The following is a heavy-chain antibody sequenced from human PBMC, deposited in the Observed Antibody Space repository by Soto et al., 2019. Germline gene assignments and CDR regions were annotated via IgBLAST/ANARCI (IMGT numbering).Heavy chain of an antibody. CDR3: ARRRSSSPPPYYYYGMDA. J-gene: IGHJ6*02. CDR1: GGSFSGYY. V-gene: IGHV4-34*01. CDR2: INHSGST. D-gene: IGHD6-13*01. Sequence: PSETLSLTCAVYGGSFSGYYWSWIRQPPGKGLEWIGEINHSGSTNYNPSLKSRVTISVDTSKNQFSLKLSSVTAADTAVYYCARRRSSSPPPYYYYGMDAWGQGTTVTVSS.